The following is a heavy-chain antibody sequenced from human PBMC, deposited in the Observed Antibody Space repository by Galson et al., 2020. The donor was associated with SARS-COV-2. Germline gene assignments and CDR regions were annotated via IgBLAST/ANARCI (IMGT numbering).Heavy chain of an antibody. CDR3: AREAAYYYGSGSYLKSRHAFDI. J-gene: IGHJ3*02. V-gene: IGHV3-53*01. Sequence: GGSLRLSCAASGFTVSSNYMSWVRQAPGKGLEWVSVIYSGGSTYYADSVKGRFTISRDNSKNTLYLQMNSLRAEDTAVYYCAREAAYYYGSGSYLKSRHAFDIWGQGTMVTVSS. CDR2: IYSGGST. CDR1: GFTVSSNY. D-gene: IGHD3-10*01.